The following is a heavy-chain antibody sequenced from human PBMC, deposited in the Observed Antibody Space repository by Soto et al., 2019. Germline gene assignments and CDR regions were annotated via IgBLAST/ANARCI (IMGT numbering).Heavy chain of an antibody. CDR2: IDAGNGNT. Sequence: QVQLVQSGAEVKKPGVSVKVSCKASGYTFTSYAMHWVRQAPGQRLEWMGWIDAGNGNTKYSQKFQGRVTITRDTSASTAYMELSSLRSEDTAVYYCARARCSGGSCYSHYYYMDVWGKGTTVTVSS. D-gene: IGHD2-15*01. CDR1: GYTFTSYA. J-gene: IGHJ6*03. V-gene: IGHV1-3*01. CDR3: ARARCSGGSCYSHYYYMDV.